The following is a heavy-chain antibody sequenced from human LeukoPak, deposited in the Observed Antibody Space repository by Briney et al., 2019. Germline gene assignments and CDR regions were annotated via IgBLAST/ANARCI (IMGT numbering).Heavy chain of an antibody. CDR1: GGSISSGGYY. D-gene: IGHD3-3*01. V-gene: IGHV4-30-2*01. J-gene: IGHJ5*02. CDR3: ARAARDTIFGVVTAFDP. Sequence: PSETLSLTCTVSGGSISSGGYYWSWIRQPPGKGLEWIGYIYHSGSTYYSPSLKSRVTISVDRSKNQFSLKLSSVTAADTAVYYCARAARDTIFGVVTAFDPWGQGTLVTVSS. CDR2: IYHSGST.